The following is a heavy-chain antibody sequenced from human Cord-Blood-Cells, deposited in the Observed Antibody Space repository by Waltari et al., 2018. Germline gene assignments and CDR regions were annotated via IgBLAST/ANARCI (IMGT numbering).Heavy chain of an antibody. CDR2: IYSGGST. V-gene: IGHV3-53*01. CDR3: ARERVPNWFDP. CDR1: GFTVSSNY. J-gene: IGHJ5*02. Sequence: EVQLVESGGGLIQPGGSLRLSCAASGFTVSSNYMSWVRQAPGKGLEWVSVIYSGGSTYYADSVKGRFTISRDNSKNTMYLQMNSLRAEDTAVYYCARERVPNWFDPWGQGTLVTVSS.